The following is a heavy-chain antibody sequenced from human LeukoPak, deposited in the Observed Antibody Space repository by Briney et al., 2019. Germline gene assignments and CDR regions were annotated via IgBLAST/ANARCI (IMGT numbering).Heavy chain of an antibody. CDR3: ASDLPGDRGSDY. D-gene: IGHD7-27*01. CDR1: GGSISSYY. J-gene: IGHJ4*02. Sequence: SETLSLTCTVSGGSISSYYWSWIRQPPGKGLEWIGEINHSGSTNYNPSLKSRVTISVDTSKNQFSLKLSSVTAADTAVYYCASDLPGDRGSDYWGQGTLVTVSS. CDR2: INHSGST. V-gene: IGHV4-34*01.